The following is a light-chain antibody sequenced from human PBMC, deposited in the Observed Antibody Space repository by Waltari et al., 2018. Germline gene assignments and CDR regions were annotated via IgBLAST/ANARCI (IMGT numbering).Light chain of an antibody. J-gene: IGKJ1*01. CDR1: RGISSY. CDR3: QQVNTYSWT. Sequence: DIHLTQSPSYLSASVGDRVTITCRASRGISSYLAWYQQKPGQAPKLLIYAASTLQSGVQLRFSGSGSGTEFTLTISSLQPEDFATYYCQQVNTYSWTFGQGTKVEIK. CDR2: AAS. V-gene: IGKV1-9*01.